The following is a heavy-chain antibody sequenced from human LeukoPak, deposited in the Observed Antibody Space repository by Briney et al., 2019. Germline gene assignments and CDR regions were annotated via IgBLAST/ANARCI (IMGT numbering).Heavy chain of an antibody. D-gene: IGHD3-10*01. CDR3: ARGKYYYGSGSYHPGLPADY. J-gene: IGHJ4*02. CDR1: GGSISSSY. V-gene: IGHV4-59*01. CDR2: IYYSGNT. Sequence: SETLSLTCTVSGGSISSSYWSWIRQPPGKGLEWIGYIYYSGNTNYNPSLKSRVTISVDTSKNQFSLKLSSVTAADTAVYYCARGKYYYGSGSYHPGLPADYWGQGTLVTVSS.